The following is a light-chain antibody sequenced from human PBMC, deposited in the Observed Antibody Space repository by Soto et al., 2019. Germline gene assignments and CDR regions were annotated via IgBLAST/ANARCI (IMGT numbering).Light chain of an antibody. V-gene: IGKV3-15*01. Sequence: ETVMTQSPATLSVSPGGRATLSCRASQSVNSNLAWYQQKLGQAPRVLIFGASTRATGIPARFSGSGSETEFILTINSLQSEDFAVYYCHHYNTWPWTFGQGTKVEI. CDR3: HHYNTWPWT. CDR1: QSVNSN. CDR2: GAS. J-gene: IGKJ1*01.